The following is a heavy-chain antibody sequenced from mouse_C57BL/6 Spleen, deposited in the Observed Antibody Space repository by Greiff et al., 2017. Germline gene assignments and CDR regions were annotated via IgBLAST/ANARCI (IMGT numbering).Heavy chain of an antibody. D-gene: IGHD1-1*01. J-gene: IGHJ4*01. V-gene: IGHV1-81*01. CDR2: IYPRSGNT. Sequence: QVQLQQSGAELARPGASVKLSCKASGYTFTSYGISWVKQRTGQGLEWIGEIYPRSGNTYYNEKFKGKATLTADKSSSTAYMELRSLTSEDSAVXFCARRIVYGSSYYYAMDYWGQGTSVTVSS. CDR3: ARRIVYGSSYYYAMDY. CDR1: GYTFTSYG.